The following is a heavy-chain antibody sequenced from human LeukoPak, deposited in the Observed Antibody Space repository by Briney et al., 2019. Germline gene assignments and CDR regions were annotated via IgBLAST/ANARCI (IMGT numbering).Heavy chain of an antibody. CDR3: ATLKSRGFDS. Sequence: PEGSLRLSCAVSGFTFSDYYMSWVRQAPGKGLEWVGFIRNKANGGTTEETTSVKGRYTISRDDSKSITYLQMNSLRAEDTAVYYCATLKSRGFDSWGQGTLVTVSS. CDR2: IRNKANGGTT. J-gene: IGHJ4*02. V-gene: IGHV3-71*01. CDR1: GFTFSDYY.